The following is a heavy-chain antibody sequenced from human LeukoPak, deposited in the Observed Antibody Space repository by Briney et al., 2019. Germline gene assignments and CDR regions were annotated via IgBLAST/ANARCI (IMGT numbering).Heavy chain of an antibody. CDR3: ARSNYYGSWTPDYYYGMDV. D-gene: IGHD3-10*01. Sequence: GASVKVSCKATGGTFNSYGVSWVRQAPGQGLEWMGGIIPIFGTSTYAQKFQGRVTITADESTSTAYMELSSLRSEDMAVYYCARSNYYGSWTPDYYYGMDVWGIGTTVTVSS. CDR1: GGTFNSYG. CDR2: IIPIFGTS. J-gene: IGHJ6*04. V-gene: IGHV1-69*01.